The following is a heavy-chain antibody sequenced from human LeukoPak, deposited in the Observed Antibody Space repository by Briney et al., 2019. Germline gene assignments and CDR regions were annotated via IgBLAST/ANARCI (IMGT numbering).Heavy chain of an antibody. CDR2: ISSSSSPI. Sequence: GGFLRLSCAASGFTFRSYSMNWVRQAPGKGLEWVSYISSSSSPINYADSVKGRFTISRDNAKNSLYLQMNSLRAEDSAVYYCARGSLITGIDYWGQGALVTVSS. J-gene: IGHJ4*02. D-gene: IGHD1-20*01. CDR1: GFTFRSYS. CDR3: ARGSLITGIDY. V-gene: IGHV3-48*01.